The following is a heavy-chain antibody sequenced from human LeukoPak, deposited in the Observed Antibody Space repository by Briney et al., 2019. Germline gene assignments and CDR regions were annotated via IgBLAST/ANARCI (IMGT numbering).Heavy chain of an antibody. J-gene: IGHJ5*02. Sequence: SETLSLTCTVSGGSISSSSYYWGWIRQPPGKGLGWTGEIYHSGSTNYNPSLKSRVTISVDKSKNQFSLNMRSVTAADTAVYYCARGGDYGDGNWFDPWGQGTLVTVSS. D-gene: IGHD4-17*01. CDR3: ARGGDYGDGNWFDP. CDR2: IYHSGST. CDR1: GGSISSSSYY. V-gene: IGHV4-39*07.